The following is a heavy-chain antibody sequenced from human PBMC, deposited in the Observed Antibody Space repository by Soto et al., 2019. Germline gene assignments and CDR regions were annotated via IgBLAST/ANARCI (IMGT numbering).Heavy chain of an antibody. CDR3: ARVGVVCHVRLDP. CDR2: INPSGGST. CDR1: GYTFTSYY. D-gene: IGHD3-3*01. V-gene: IGHV1-46*01. J-gene: IGHJ5*02. Sequence: ASVRVSCKAAGYTFTSYYMHWVRQAPGQGLEWMGIINPSGGSTSYAQKFQGRVTMTRDTSTSTVYMELSSLRSEDTDVYYCARVGVVCHVRLDPWGQGIRVTVDS.